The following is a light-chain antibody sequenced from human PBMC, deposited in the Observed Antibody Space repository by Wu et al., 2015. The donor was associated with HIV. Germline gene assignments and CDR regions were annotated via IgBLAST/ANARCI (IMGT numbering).Light chain of an antibody. J-gene: IGKJ2*03. CDR2: KAS. Sequence: DIQMTQSPSTLSASVGDSVTITCRASQSISSWLAWYQVKPGKAPKILIYKASSLESGVPSRFSGSGFGTDFTLTISSLQPDDFATYYCQQYHSYSYSFGRGTKLEIK. CDR3: QQYHSYSYS. V-gene: IGKV1-5*03. CDR1: QSISSW.